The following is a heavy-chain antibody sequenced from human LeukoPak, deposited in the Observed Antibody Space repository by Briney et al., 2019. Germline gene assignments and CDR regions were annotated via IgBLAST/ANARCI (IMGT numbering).Heavy chain of an antibody. CDR3: ARSQTGYSDY. J-gene: IGHJ4*02. V-gene: IGHV3-7*01. CDR1: GLIFSSYW. D-gene: IGHD3-9*01. Sequence: PGGSLGLSCAASGLIFSSYWMSWVRQAPGKGLEWVANIKKDGSEMYYADSVKGRFTISRDNSKNTLYLQMNSLRAEDTAVYYCARSQTGYSDYWGQGTLVTVSS. CDR2: IKKDGSEM.